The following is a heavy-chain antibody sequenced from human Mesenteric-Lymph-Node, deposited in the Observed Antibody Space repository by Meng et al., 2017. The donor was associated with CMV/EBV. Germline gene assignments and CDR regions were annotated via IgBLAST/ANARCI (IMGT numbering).Heavy chain of an antibody. D-gene: IGHD5-18*01. V-gene: IGHV3-43*01. CDR3: AKDRGYSYGYYDY. J-gene: IGHJ4*02. Sequence: GESLKISCAASGFTFSSYWMSWVRQAPGRGLEWVSLISWDGGSTYYADSVKGRFTISRDNSKNSLYLQMNSLRTEDTALYYCAKDRGYSYGYYDYWGQGTLVTVSS. CDR2: ISWDGGST. CDR1: GFTFSSYW.